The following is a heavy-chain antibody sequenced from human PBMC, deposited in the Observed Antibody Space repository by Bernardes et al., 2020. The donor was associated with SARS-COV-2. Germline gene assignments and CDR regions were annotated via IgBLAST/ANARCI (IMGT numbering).Heavy chain of an antibody. J-gene: IGHJ4*02. CDR1: GFTFSSYA. CDR2: VSYDGNNN. D-gene: IGHD2-15*01. Sequence: GGSLGLSCAASGFTFSSYAMHWVRQAPGKGLEWVAGVSYDGNNNYYVGSVRGRFTISRDNSRNTVYLQMNSLRVEDTAMYFCAKDLAWKDMGHFFDYWGQGALVTVSS. CDR3: AKDLAWKDMGHFFDY. V-gene: IGHV3-30*18.